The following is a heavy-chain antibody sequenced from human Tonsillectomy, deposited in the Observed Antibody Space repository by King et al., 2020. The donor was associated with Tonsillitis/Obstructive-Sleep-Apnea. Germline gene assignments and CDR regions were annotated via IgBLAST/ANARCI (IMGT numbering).Heavy chain of an antibody. Sequence: VQLVESGGGLVQPGGSLRLSCAASGFTFSSNDMHWVRQATGNGLEWVSTIAIAGDTYYPGSVKGRFTISRENAKNSLYLQMNSLRAGDTAVYYCARGNYDILTGPNYYMDVWGKGTTVTVSS. D-gene: IGHD3-9*01. CDR3: ARGNYDILTGPNYYMDV. J-gene: IGHJ6*03. CDR1: GFTFSSND. CDR2: IAIAGDT. V-gene: IGHV3-13*04.